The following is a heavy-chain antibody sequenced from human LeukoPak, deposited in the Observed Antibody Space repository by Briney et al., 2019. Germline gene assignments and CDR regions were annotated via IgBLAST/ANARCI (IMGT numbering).Heavy chain of an antibody. V-gene: IGHV3-30*18. J-gene: IGHJ5*02. CDR3: AKDVSDYVWGSYRYAPWFDP. D-gene: IGHD3-16*02. CDR1: GFTFSSYG. Sequence: GGSLRLSCAASGFTFSSYGMHWVRQAPGKGLEWVAVISYGGSNIYYADSVKGRFAISRDNSKNTLYLQMNSLRAEDTAVYYCAKDVSDYVWGSYRYAPWFDPWGQGTLVTVSS. CDR2: ISYGGSNI.